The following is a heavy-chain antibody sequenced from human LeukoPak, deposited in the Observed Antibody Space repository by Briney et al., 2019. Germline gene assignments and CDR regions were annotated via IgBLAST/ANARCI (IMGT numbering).Heavy chain of an antibody. CDR1: GFTFTTKS. Sequence: GGSLRLSCAASGFTFTTKSMSWVRQAPGKALEWVSVIIASGATTYYADSVKGRFTISRDNSKNTPYLQMNSLRAEDTAVYYCAKASRSYYDSSGYYHYYYYMDVWGKGTTVTVSS. CDR3: AKASRSYYDSSGYYHYYYYMDV. V-gene: IGHV3-23*01. J-gene: IGHJ6*03. CDR2: IIASGATT. D-gene: IGHD3-22*01.